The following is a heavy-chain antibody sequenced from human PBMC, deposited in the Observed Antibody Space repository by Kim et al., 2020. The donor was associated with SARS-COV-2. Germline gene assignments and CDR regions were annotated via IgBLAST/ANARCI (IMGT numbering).Heavy chain of an antibody. CDR3: ARGWNDAAGNY. Sequence: ASVKVSCKASGYTFTSHYIHWVRQAPGQGLEWMGIINPSGGSTSYAQKFQGRATMTRDTSTSTAYMELSSLRSEDTAVYYCARGWNDAAGNYCRQGSQVT. J-gene: IGHJ4*02. V-gene: IGHV1-46*01. D-gene: IGHD1-1*01. CDR2: INPSGGST. CDR1: GYTFTSHY.